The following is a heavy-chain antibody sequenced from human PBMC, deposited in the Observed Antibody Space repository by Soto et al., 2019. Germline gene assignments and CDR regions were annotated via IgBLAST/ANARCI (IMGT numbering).Heavy chain of an antibody. J-gene: IGHJ6*03. D-gene: IGHD5-12*01. Sequence: PSETLSLTCTVSGGSISSYYWSWIRQPPGKGLEWIGYIYYSGSTNYNPSLKRRVTISVDTSKNQFSLKLSSVTAADTAVYYCARLYEYSGYDPEYYYYMDVWGKGTTVTVSS. CDR3: ARLYEYSGYDPEYYYYMDV. V-gene: IGHV4-59*08. CDR1: GGSISSYY. CDR2: IYYSGST.